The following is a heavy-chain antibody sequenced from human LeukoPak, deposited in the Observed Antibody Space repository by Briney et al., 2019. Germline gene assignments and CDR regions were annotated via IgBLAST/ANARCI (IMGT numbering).Heavy chain of an antibody. Sequence: PGASLRLSCAASGFTFKEYGMSWVRQAPGKRLEWVSTINENARNTHYADSVRGRFTISRDNSKNTLLLQMNSLRVDDTALYYCTKGDGGWYPIDYWGQGTLVIVSS. J-gene: IGHJ4*02. CDR2: INENARNT. CDR1: GFTFKEYG. V-gene: IGHV3-23*01. D-gene: IGHD6-19*01. CDR3: TKGDGGWYPIDY.